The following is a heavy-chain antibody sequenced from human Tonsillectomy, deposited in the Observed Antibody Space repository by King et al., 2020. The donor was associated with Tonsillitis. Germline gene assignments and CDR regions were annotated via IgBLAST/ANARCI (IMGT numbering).Heavy chain of an antibody. V-gene: IGHV1-46*03. D-gene: IGHD4/OR15-4a*01. J-gene: IGHJ5*02. CDR1: GYTFTSYY. CDR2: INASGGST. Sequence: VQLGQSGTEVKKPGASVKVSCKASGYTFTSYYMHWVRQAPGQGLEWMGRINASGGSTSYAQKFQGRVTMTRDTSTRTAYMDLSSLTSEDTAVYYCARNYGDTRNWFDPWGQETLVTVSS. CDR3: ARNYGDTRNWFDP.